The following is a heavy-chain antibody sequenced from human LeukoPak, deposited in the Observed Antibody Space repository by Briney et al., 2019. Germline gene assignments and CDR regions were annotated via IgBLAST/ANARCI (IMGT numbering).Heavy chain of an antibody. D-gene: IGHD3-10*01. CDR3: ARLFRGAEGNWFDP. CDR1: GGSISSGSYY. CDR2: IYTSGST. J-gene: IGHJ5*02. V-gene: IGHV4-61*02. Sequence: PSQTLSLTCTVSGGSISSGSYYWSWIRQPAGKGLEWIGRIYTSGSTNYNPSLKSRVTMSVDTSKNQFSLKLSSVTAADTAVYYCARLFRGAEGNWFDPWGQGTLVTVSS.